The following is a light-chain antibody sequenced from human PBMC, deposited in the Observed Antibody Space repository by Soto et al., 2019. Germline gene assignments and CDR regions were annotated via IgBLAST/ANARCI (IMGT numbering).Light chain of an antibody. CDR1: QSVSSIY. J-gene: IGKJ5*01. CDR2: GAS. V-gene: IGKV3-20*01. Sequence: EIVLTPSPGTHSLSPGERVTLSCRASQSVSSIYLAWYQQKPGQAPRLLIYGASTRATGIPDRFSGSGSGTDFTLTISRLEPEDFAVYFCQHYGSSLITFGQGTRLEIK. CDR3: QHYGSSLIT.